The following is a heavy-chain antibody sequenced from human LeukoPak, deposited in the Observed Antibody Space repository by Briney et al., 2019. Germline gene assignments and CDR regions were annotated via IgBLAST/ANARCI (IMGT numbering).Heavy chain of an antibody. CDR3: ARAYHYGQADF. J-gene: IGHJ4*02. CDR2: ILQDGGNT. D-gene: IGHD3-10*01. V-gene: IGHV3-74*01. CDR1: AYPSTKHW. Sequence: PGGSLRLSSAPPAYPSTKHWLHSDRQAPFKGLLWVSSILQDGGNTPYADSAKGRFAISRDNAKSTVSLQMNCLRVEHTAIYYCARAYHYGQADFWGQGTLVSVSS.